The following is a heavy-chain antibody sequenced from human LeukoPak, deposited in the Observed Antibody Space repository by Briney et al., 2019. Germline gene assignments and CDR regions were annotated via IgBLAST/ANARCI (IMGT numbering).Heavy chain of an antibody. CDR3: ARHRRIAGVTCDYFDY. CDR2: IFYSGSS. V-gene: IGHV4-59*04. Sequence: SETLSLTCTVSGGSIGSYYWSWIRQSPGKGLEWIGSIFYSGSSYCNPSLKSRVTMSADTSRNQFSLKLNSVTAADTALYYCARHRRIAGVTCDYFDYWGQGTLVTVSS. J-gene: IGHJ4*02. D-gene: IGHD1-26*01. CDR1: GGSIGSYY.